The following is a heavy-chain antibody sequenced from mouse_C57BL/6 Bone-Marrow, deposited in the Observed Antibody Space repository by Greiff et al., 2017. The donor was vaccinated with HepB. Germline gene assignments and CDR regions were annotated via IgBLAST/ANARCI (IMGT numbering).Heavy chain of an antibody. CDR2: IYPGSGST. J-gene: IGHJ4*01. D-gene: IGHD2-4*01. CDR3: ARIYYDYGGYYAMDD. CDR1: GYTFTSYW. Sequence: QVQLQQPGAELVKPGASVKMSCKASGYTFTSYWITWVKQRPGQGLEWIGDIYPGSGSTNYNEKFKSKATLTVDTSSSTAYMQLSSLTSEDSAVYYCARIYYDYGGYYAMDDWGQGTSVTVSS. V-gene: IGHV1-55*01.